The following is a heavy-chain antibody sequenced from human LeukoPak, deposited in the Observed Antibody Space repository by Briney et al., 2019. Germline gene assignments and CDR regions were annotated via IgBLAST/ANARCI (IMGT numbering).Heavy chain of an antibody. Sequence: GGSLRLSCAASGFAFNFYAMTWVRQAPGKRLQWVSTINASGGNTYYAESVRGRFTISRDNSKDTLYLQLNSLTAEDTAIYYCARVSRNIELVFAATDVEPFDIWGQGTTVIVSA. CDR3: ARVSRNIELVFAATDVEPFDI. CDR1: GFAFNFYA. CDR2: INASGGNT. V-gene: IGHV3-23*01. D-gene: IGHD2-15*01. J-gene: IGHJ3*02.